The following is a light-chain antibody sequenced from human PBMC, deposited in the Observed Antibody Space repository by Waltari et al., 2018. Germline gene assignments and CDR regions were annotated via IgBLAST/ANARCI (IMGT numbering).Light chain of an antibody. CDR3: LHTSGTSWT. Sequence: DIQMSQSPSSLSANLGDRVTISCRASRDIHTFLSWYQQKPGNAPKLLLFSASRLHTVVPSRFSGSGSWSDFTLTISGLQPGDFATYFCLHTSGTSWTFGPWTNVEVK. J-gene: IGKJ1*01. V-gene: IGKV1-39*01. CDR1: RDIHTF. CDR2: SAS.